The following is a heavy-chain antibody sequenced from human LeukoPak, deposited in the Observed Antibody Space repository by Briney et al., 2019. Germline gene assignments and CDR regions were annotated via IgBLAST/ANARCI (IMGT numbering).Heavy chain of an antibody. CDR2: IYYSGST. V-gene: IGHV4-59*01. CDR1: GGSISSYY. Sequence: SETLPLTCTVSGGSISSYYWSWIRQPPGKGLGWIGYIYYSGSTNYNPSLKSRVTISVDTSKNQFSLKLSSVTAADTAVYYCAREGLNMIRGVIPKEAWGWFDPWGQGTLVTVSS. D-gene: IGHD3-10*01. CDR3: AREGLNMIRGVIPKEAWGWFDP. J-gene: IGHJ5*02.